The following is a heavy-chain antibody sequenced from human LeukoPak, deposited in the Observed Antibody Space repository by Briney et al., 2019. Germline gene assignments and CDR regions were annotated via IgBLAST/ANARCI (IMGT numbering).Heavy chain of an antibody. D-gene: IGHD2-21*01. CDR3: AKGTYCGGDCYSFDY. CDR1: GGTFSSYA. Sequence: GASVKVSCKASGGTFSSYAISWVRQAPGKGLEWVSAISGSGGSTYYADSVKGRFTISRDNSKNTLYLQMNSLRAEDTAVYYCAKGTYCGGDCYSFDYWGQGTLVTVS. J-gene: IGHJ4*02. CDR2: ISGSGGST. V-gene: IGHV3-23*01.